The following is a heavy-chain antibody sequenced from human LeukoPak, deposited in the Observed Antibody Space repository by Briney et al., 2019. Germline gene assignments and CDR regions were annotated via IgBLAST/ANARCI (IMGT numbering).Heavy chain of an antibody. V-gene: IGHV4-34*01. Sequence: SETLSLTCAVYGGSFSGYYWSWIRQPPGKGLEWIGEINHSGSTNYNPSLKSRVTISVDTSKNQFSLKLSSVTATDTAVYYCARPSRHYYGSGSSWFDPWGQGTLVTVSS. CDR1: GGSFSGYY. J-gene: IGHJ5*02. CDR3: ARPSRHYYGSGSSWFDP. CDR2: INHSGST. D-gene: IGHD3-10*01.